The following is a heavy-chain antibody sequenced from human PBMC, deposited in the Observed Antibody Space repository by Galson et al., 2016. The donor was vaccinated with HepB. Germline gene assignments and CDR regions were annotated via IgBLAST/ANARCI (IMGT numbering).Heavy chain of an antibody. CDR3: ARVGCSTTRCYRHSPYYFDY. Sequence: SLRLSCAASGFTFSSYWMHWVRQAPGKGLVWVSRSNGDGSSTTYADSVKGRFTISRDNAKNTLYLQMNSLRAEDTAVYYCARVGCSTTRCYRHSPYYFDYWGQGTLVTVSS. V-gene: IGHV3-74*01. CDR2: SNGDGSST. J-gene: IGHJ4*02. D-gene: IGHD2-2*01. CDR1: GFTFSSYW.